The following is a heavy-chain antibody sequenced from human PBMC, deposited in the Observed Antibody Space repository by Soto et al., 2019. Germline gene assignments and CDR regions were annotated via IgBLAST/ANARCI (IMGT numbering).Heavy chain of an antibody. CDR3: ARQKCVDGVCYAILFDY. Sequence: SETLSLTCNVSGDSISNSEHYWSWTRQHPGKGLEWIGYISYTGSTYYNSSLKSRVTISVDTSKNQFSLKLNSVTAADTAVYYCARQKCVDGVCYAILFDYWGQGTLVTVSS. J-gene: IGHJ4*02. V-gene: IGHV4-31*03. D-gene: IGHD2-8*01. CDR2: ISYTGST. CDR1: GDSISNSEHY.